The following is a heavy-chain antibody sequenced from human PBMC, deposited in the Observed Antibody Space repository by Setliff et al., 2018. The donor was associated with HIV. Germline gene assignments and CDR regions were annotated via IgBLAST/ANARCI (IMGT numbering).Heavy chain of an antibody. CDR1: GFTFSDYY. J-gene: IGHJ4*02. Sequence: PGGSLRLSCAASGFTFSDYYMSWIRQHQGKGLEWIGRIYASGSTNYNPSLKSRVTTSVDTSKNQFSLKLSSVTAADTAVYYCARRSGWYDYWGQGTLVTVSS. CDR2: IYASGST. D-gene: IGHD6-19*01. CDR3: ARRSGWYDY. V-gene: IGHV4-4*07.